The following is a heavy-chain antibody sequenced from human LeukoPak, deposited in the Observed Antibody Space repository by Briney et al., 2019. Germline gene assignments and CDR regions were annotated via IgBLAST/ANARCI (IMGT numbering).Heavy chain of an antibody. CDR3: ARDFVGARGN. CDR1: GFTFRSYS. Sequence: PGGCLGLFYGASGFTFRSYSMNCVRQDSGRGLEWGSYISSSSSYIYYADSITARFNITRDNAKNSLYQQSTSLRAEDKAVYYCARDFVGARGNWGQGTLVTVSS. D-gene: IGHD1-26*01. J-gene: IGHJ4*02. V-gene: IGHV3-21*01. CDR2: ISSSSSYI.